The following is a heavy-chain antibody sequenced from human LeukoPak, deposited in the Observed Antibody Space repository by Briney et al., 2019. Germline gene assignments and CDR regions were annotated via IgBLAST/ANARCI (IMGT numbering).Heavy chain of an antibody. CDR2: ISERGGST. Sequence: PGGSPRLSCVVSGIILSNYAMTWVRQAPGKGLEWVSYISERGGSTTYADSVKGRFTISRDTSLNTLYLQMNNLSAEDTAVYFCAKRGVVIRGLLVIGYHQEAYHYDFWGQGVLVTVSS. D-gene: IGHD3-10*01. J-gene: IGHJ4*02. CDR3: AKRGVVIRGLLVIGYHQEAYHYDF. CDR1: GIILSNYA. V-gene: IGHV3-23*01.